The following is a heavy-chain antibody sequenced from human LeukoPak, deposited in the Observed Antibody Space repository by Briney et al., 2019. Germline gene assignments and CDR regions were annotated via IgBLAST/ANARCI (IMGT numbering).Heavy chain of an antibody. CDR2: IIPMFGVP. J-gene: IGHJ3*01. Sequence: ASVKVSRKASGGTLSNYAINWVRQAPGQGLEWMGEIIPMFGVPNYAQKFQGRVTLTADESTSTAYMELSSLRSEDTAVYYCVRGRVMRGTYYVAGQDALDVWGQGTMVTVSS. D-gene: IGHD3-16*01. CDR3: VRGRVMRGTYYVAGQDALDV. CDR1: GGTLSNYA. V-gene: IGHV1-69*13.